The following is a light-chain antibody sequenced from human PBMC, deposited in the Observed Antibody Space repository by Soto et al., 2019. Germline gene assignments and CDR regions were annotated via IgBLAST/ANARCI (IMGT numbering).Light chain of an antibody. CDR2: DNN. V-gene: IGLV1-51*01. CDR1: SSNIGINY. CDR3: GTWDSRLSAVV. Sequence: QSVLTQPPSVSAAPGQKVTISCSGSSSNIGINYVSWYQQLPGTAPKLLIYDNNKRPSGIPDRFSGSKSGTSATLGITGLQTGDEADYYCGTWDSRLSAVVFGGGTKVTVL. J-gene: IGLJ2*01.